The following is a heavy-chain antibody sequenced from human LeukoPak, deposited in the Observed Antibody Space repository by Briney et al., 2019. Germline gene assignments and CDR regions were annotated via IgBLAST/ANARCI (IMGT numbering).Heavy chain of an antibody. CDR3: ARETPGAGHFDY. CDR2: IYYSGGT. D-gene: IGHD7-27*01. V-gene: IGHV4-59*01. J-gene: IGHJ4*02. Sequence: SETLSLTCTVSGGSINYYYWMWLRQPPGKGLEWIGYIYYSGGTHYNPSLKSRVTMLVDTSKNQFSLKLTAVTAADTAVYYCARETPGAGHFDYWGQGSLVTVSS. CDR1: GGSINYYY.